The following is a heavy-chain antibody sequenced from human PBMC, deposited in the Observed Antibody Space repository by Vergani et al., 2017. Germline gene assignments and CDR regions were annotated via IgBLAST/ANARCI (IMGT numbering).Heavy chain of an antibody. V-gene: IGHV1-2*02. Sequence: QVQLVQSGAEVKKPGASVTVSCKASGYTFTGYYMHWVRQAPGQGLEWMGWINPNSGGTNYAQKFQGRVTMTRDTSISTAYMELSRLRSDDTAVYYCARAYYYDSSGYENWFDPWGQGTLVTVSS. CDR3: ARAYYYDSSGYENWFDP. CDR1: GYTFTGYY. CDR2: INPNSGGT. D-gene: IGHD3-22*01. J-gene: IGHJ5*02.